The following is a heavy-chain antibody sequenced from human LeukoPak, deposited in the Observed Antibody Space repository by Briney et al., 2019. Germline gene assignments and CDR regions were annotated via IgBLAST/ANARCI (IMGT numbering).Heavy chain of an antibody. V-gene: IGHV4-34*01. CDR1: GGSFSGYY. J-gene: IGHJ4*02. Sequence: PSETLSLTCAVYGGSFSGYYWSWLRQPPGKGLEWIGEINHSGSTSYNPSLKSRVTISVDTSKNQFSLKLSSVTAADTAVYYCASREYSGSYRRKVFDYWGQGTLVTVSS. D-gene: IGHD1-26*01. CDR3: ASREYSGSYRRKVFDY. CDR2: INHSGST.